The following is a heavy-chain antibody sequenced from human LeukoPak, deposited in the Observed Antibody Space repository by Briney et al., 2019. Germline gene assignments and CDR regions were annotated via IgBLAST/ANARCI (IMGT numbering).Heavy chain of an antibody. J-gene: IGHJ4*02. V-gene: IGHV3-30-3*01. CDR1: GFTFSSYA. Sequence: GGSLRLSRAASGFTFSSYAMHWVRQAPGKGLEWVAVISYDGSNKYYADSVKGRFTISRDNSKNTLYLQMNSLRAEDTAVYYCARDHERYFDYWGQGTLVTVSS. CDR2: ISYDGSNK. CDR3: ARDHERYFDY.